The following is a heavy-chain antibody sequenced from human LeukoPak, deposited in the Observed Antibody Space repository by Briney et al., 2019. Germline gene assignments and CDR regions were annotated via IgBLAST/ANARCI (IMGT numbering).Heavy chain of an antibody. Sequence: SETLSLTCAVYGGSFSGYYWSWIRQPPGKGLEWIGETNHSGSTNHNPSLKSRVTISVDTSKNQFSLKLSSVTAADTAVYYCASGRYYYDSSGYYYVPFDYWGQGTLVTVSS. CDR3: ASGRYYYDSSGYYYVPFDY. CDR1: GGSFSGYY. J-gene: IGHJ4*02. D-gene: IGHD3-22*01. V-gene: IGHV4-34*01. CDR2: TNHSGST.